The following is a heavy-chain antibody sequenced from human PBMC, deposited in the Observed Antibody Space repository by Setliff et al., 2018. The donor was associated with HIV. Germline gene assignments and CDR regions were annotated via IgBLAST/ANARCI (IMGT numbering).Heavy chain of an antibody. CDR3: ARGVGEYYNFWSGYPAWYFDL. V-gene: IGHV4-61*10. D-gene: IGHD3-3*01. CDR1: GGSITSGSDY. J-gene: IGHJ2*01. Sequence: SETLSLTCTVSGGSITSGSDYWSWIRQPAGEGLEWIGHIHVSGTTNYNPSLKSPVTISPSTAYMELRTVRSEDTAVYSCARGVGEYYNFWSGYPAWYFDLWGRGTLVTVSS. CDR2: IHVSGTT.